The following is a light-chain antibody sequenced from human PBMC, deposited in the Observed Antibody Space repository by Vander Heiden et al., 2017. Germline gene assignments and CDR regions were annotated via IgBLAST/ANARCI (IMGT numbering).Light chain of an antibody. V-gene: IGKV1-39*01. Sequence: DIQMTQSPSSLSASVGDRVTITCRASQSISSYLNWYQQKPGKAPKLLIYAASSLQSGVPSRFSGSGSGTDFTLTISSLQPEEFATYYCQLLAFGQGTKLEIK. J-gene: IGKJ2*01. CDR3: QLLA. CDR1: QSISSY. CDR2: AAS.